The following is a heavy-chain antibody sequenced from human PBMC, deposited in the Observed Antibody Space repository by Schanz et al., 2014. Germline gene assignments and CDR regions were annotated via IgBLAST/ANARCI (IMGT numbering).Heavy chain of an antibody. CDR2: IPVGNNYI. V-gene: IGHV3-21*01. J-gene: IGHJ3*02. CDR3: AREDMLRGIRAFDI. D-gene: IGHD3-10*01. CDR1: GFTFSSYS. Sequence: EVQLVESGGGLVKPGGSLRLSCAASGFTFSSYSMHWIRQAPGKGPEWVSYIPVGNNYIYYADSVKGRFTISRDNPKSSLYLQMNSLRVEDTAVYYCAREDMLRGIRAFDIWGQGTMVTVSS.